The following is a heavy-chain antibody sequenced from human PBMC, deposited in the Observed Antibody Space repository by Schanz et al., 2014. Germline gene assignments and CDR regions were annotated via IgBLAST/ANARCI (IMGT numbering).Heavy chain of an antibody. CDR3: AGAFDSSGYCFDY. V-gene: IGHV1-46*03. CDR1: GYTLSSYS. CDR2: VNPSVRGT. J-gene: IGHJ4*02. D-gene: IGHD3-22*01. Sequence: QVQLVQSGAEVKKPGASVKVSCKASGYTLSSYSLHWVRQAPGQGLEWMGIVNPSVRGTHSAREFQGRVTVTSDTSTSTVYMELSGLRSEDTAVDYCAGAFDSSGYCFDYWGQGTLVTVSS.